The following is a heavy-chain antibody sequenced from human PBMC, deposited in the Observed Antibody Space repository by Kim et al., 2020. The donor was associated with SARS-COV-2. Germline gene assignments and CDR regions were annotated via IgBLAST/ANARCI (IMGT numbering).Heavy chain of an antibody. V-gene: IGHV4-59*08. CDR2: IYYSGST. CDR1: GGSISSYY. CDR3: ARGAAGGTLSWFEY. Sequence: SETLFLTCTVSGGSISSYYWSWIRQPPGKGLEWIGYIYYSGSTNYNPSLKSRVTISVDTSKNQLSLKLTSVTAADTGVYYWARGAAGGTLSWFEYWAQGT. J-gene: IGHJ4*02. D-gene: IGHD6-13*01.